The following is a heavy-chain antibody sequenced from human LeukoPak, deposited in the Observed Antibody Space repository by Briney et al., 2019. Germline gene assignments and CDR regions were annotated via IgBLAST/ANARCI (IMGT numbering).Heavy chain of an antibody. J-gene: IGHJ4*02. CDR3: ARVNGDTAGFDY. Sequence: KHGGSLQISCKGSGYSFTSYWIGWVRQLPGKGLEGMGIIYPGDSDTRYSPSFQGQVTISADKSISTAYLQWSSLKASDTAMYYCARVNGDTAGFDYWGQGTLVTVSS. CDR1: GYSFTSYW. D-gene: IGHD5-18*01. V-gene: IGHV5-51*01. CDR2: IYPGDSDT.